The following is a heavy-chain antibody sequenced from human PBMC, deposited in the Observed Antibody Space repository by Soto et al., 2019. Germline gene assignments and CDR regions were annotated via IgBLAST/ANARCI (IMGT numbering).Heavy chain of an antibody. J-gene: IGHJ4*02. V-gene: IGHV3-23*01. CDR3: APLPAAYYYDSSGYLYVDY. D-gene: IGHD3-22*01. Sequence: GGSLRLSCAASGFTFSSYAMSWVRQAPGKGLEWVSAISGSGGSTYYADSVKGRFTISRDNSKNTLYLQMNSLRAEDTAVYYCAPLPAAYYYDSSGYLYVDYWGQGTLVTVSS. CDR1: GFTFSSYA. CDR2: ISGSGGST.